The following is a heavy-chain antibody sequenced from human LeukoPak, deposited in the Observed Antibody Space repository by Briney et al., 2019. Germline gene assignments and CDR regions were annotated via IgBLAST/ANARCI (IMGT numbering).Heavy chain of an antibody. CDR1: GGSISSYY. Sequence: SETLSLTCTVSGGSISSYYWSWIRQPPGKGLEWIGYIYYSGSTNYNPSLKSRVTISVDTSKNQFPLKLSSVTAADTAVYYCARLLRFLEWPPYYMDVWGKGTPVTVSS. CDR2: IYYSGST. D-gene: IGHD3-3*01. J-gene: IGHJ6*03. CDR3: ARLLRFLEWPPYYMDV. V-gene: IGHV4-59*08.